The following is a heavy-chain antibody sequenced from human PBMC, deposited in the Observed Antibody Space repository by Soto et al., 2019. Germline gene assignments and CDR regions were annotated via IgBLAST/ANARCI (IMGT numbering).Heavy chain of an antibody. D-gene: IGHD3-10*01. CDR1: GFTFDDYA. CDR2: ISWNSGSI. J-gene: IGHJ6*03. V-gene: IGHV3-9*01. CDR3: AKDFAAGGSGSYYKVYYYYMDV. Sequence: GGSLRLSCAASGFTFDDYAMHWVRQAPGKGLEWVSGISWNSGSIGYADSVKGRFTISRDNAKNSLYLQMNSLRAEDTALYYCAKDFAAGGSGSYYKVYYYYMDVWGKGTTVTVSS.